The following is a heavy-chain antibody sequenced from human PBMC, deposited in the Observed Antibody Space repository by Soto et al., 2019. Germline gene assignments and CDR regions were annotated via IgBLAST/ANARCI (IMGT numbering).Heavy chain of an antibody. CDR3: ARRVAATPSYSRYNWFDP. D-gene: IGHD2-15*01. J-gene: IGHJ5*02. V-gene: IGHV3-7*01. CDR1: GFTFSSYW. CDR2: IKQDGSVN. Sequence: GGSLRLSCAASGFTFSSYWMSWVRQAPGKVLEWMANIKQDGSVNYYVDSVKGRFTIPRDNAKNSLYLQMNSLRAEDTAVYCCARRVAATPSYSRYNWFDPWGQGTLVTVAS.